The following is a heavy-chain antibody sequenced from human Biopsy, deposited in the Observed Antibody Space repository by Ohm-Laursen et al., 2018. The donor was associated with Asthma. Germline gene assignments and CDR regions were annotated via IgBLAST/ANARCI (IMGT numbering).Heavy chain of an antibody. CDR3: ARGGSSNWSHYYFDY. CDR2: IYSGGTS. CDR1: GFAVSRDH. D-gene: IGHD2-2*01. Sequence: SLRLSCTASGFAVSRDHMFWVRQAPGKGLEWVSVIYSGGTSHTADSVRGRLTISRDYSKDTLYLQMHSLRAEDTAVYYCARGGSSNWSHYYFDYWGQGTLVTVSS. J-gene: IGHJ4*02. V-gene: IGHV3-53*01.